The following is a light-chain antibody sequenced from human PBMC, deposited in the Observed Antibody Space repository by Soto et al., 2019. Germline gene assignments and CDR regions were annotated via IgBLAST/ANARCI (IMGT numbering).Light chain of an antibody. V-gene: IGKV3-11*01. CDR1: QSVSNF. J-gene: IGKJ5*01. Sequence: EIVLTQSAATLSLSPGERATLSCRASQSVSNFLAWYQQKPGQAPRLLIYAASNRATGIPARFSGSGSGTDFTLTISSLEPEDFAVYYCQQRSNWPPEITFGQGTRLEIK. CDR3: QQRSNWPPEIT. CDR2: AAS.